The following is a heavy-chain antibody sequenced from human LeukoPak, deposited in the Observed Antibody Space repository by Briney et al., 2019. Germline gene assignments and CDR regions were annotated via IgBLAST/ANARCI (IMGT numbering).Heavy chain of an antibody. Sequence: GGSLRLSCAASGFTFSSYGMHWVRQAPGKGLEWVAFIRYDGSNKYYADSVKGRFTISRDNSKNTLYLQMNSLRAEDTAVYYCAREGDCGGDCHSDYWGQGTLVTVSS. D-gene: IGHD2-21*01. V-gene: IGHV3-30*02. CDR2: IRYDGSNK. CDR1: GFTFSSYG. CDR3: AREGDCGGDCHSDY. J-gene: IGHJ4*02.